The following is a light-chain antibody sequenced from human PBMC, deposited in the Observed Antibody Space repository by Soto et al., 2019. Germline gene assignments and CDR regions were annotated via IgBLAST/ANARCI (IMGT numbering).Light chain of an antibody. CDR1: SSDVGRYEY. CDR2: EVS. CDR3: SSYTSSSTPYV. J-gene: IGLJ1*01. V-gene: IGLV2-14*01. Sequence: QSVLTQPRSVSGSPGQSVTISCTGSSSDVGRYEYVSWYQQHPGKAPKLMIYEVSNRPSGVSNRFSGSKSGNTASLTISGLQAEDEADYYCSSYTSSSTPYVFGTGTKVTVL.